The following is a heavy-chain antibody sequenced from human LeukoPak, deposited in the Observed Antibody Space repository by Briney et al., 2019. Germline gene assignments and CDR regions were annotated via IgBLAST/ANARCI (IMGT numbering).Heavy chain of an antibody. J-gene: IGHJ4*02. CDR2: ISSSSSYI. Sequence: GGALRLSCAAAGCTFSSYSMNWGRRAAGKGGEGVPSISSSSSYIYYSDSVKGGFTISRDNANNSLYLQMNSLRAEDTAVYYCAKDWGYHFASGSPYLDYWRQGTLVTVSS. V-gene: IGHV3-21*01. D-gene: IGHD3-10*01. CDR3: AKDWGYHFASGSPYLDY. CDR1: GCTFSSYS.